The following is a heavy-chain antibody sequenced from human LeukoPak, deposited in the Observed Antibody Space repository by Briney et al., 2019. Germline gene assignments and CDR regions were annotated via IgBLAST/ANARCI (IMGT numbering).Heavy chain of an antibody. CDR1: GFTFSSYW. Sequence: GGSLRLSCAASGFTFSSYWMSWVRQAPGKGLEWVANIKQDGSEKYYVYSVKGRFTISRDNAKNSLYLQMNSLRAENTAVYFCARGQTTVTNWGQGTLVTVSS. CDR2: IKQDGSEK. V-gene: IGHV3-7*03. CDR3: ARGQTTVTN. D-gene: IGHD4-17*01. J-gene: IGHJ4*02.